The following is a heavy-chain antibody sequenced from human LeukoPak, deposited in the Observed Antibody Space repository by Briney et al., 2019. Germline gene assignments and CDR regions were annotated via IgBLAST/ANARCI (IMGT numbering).Heavy chain of an antibody. V-gene: IGHV3-74*01. CDR3: TRVGQSYSSSGQALDH. CDR1: GFTFSSYW. Sequence: GGSLRLSCAASGFTFSSYWMHWVRQAPGKGLVGVSRINSDGRSTNYADSVKGRFTMSRDNARNSLFLQMNSLGAEDTAVYYCTRVGQSYSSSGQALDHWGQGTLVTVSS. CDR2: INSDGRST. J-gene: IGHJ4*02. D-gene: IGHD3-22*01.